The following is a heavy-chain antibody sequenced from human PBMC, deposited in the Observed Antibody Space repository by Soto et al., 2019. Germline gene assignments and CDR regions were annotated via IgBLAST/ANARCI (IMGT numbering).Heavy chain of an antibody. CDR2: IYYSGST. CDR3: ARGYSSSWRLVWFDP. D-gene: IGHD6-13*01. V-gene: IGHV4-39*01. J-gene: IGHJ5*02. CDR1: AGSLRDSSYY. Sequence: SVILSLTWTVAAGSLRDSSYYLGWTRQPPGKGLEWIGSIYYSGSTYYNPSLKSRVTISVDTSKNQFSLKLSSVTAADTAVYYCARGYSSSWRLVWFDPWGQGNLVTVSS.